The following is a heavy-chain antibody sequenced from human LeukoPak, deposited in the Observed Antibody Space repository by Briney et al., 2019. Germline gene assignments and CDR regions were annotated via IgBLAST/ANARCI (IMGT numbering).Heavy chain of an antibody. D-gene: IGHD3-22*01. CDR2: INPSGGST. V-gene: IGHV1-46*01. Sequence: ASVKVSCEASGYTFTSYYMHWVRQAPGQGLEWMGIINPSGGSTSYAQKFQGRVTMTRDTSTSTVYMELSSLRSEDTAVYYCARLTYYYDSSGLYFDYWGQGTLVTVSS. J-gene: IGHJ4*02. CDR1: GYTFTSYY. CDR3: ARLTYYYDSSGLYFDY.